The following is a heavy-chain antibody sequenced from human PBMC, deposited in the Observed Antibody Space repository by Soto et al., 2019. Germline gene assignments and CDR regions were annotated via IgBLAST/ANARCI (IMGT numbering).Heavy chain of an antibody. CDR2: IKQDGSEK. D-gene: IGHD3-10*01. CDR1: GFTFSSYW. V-gene: IGHV3-7*01. CDR3: ARLGWYASGSYSH. Sequence: GGSLRLSCAASGFTFSSYWMSWVRQAPGKGLEWVSNIKQDGSEKYYVDSVKGRFTISRDNAKNSLYLQMNSLRAEDTAVYYCARLGWYASGSYSHWGQGTRVTVSS. J-gene: IGHJ4*02.